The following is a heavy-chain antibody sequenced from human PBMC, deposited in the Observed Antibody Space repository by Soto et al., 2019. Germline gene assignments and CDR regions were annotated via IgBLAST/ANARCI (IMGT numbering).Heavy chain of an antibody. CDR2: IYHSGST. J-gene: IGHJ6*02. CDR3: ARSPDSSGYYPRRYYYGMDV. CDR1: GGSFSGYY. Sequence: SETLSLTCAVYGGSFSGYYWSWVRQPPGKGLEWIGEIYHSGSTNYNPSLKSRVTMSVDKSKNQFSLKLSSVTAADTAVYYCARSPDSSGYYPRRYYYGMDVWGQGTTVTVSS. D-gene: IGHD3-22*01. V-gene: IGHV4-34*01.